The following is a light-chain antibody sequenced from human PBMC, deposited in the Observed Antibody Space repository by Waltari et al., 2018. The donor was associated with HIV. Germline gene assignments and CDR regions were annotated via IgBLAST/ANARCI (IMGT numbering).Light chain of an antibody. CDR2: DAS. V-gene: IGKV1-33*01. J-gene: IGKJ2*01. CDR3: LQYASPRYT. CDR1: QELNDS. Sequence: DIQMIQSPSSLSASVGDSDTITFQASQELNDSLNWYQHKPGKAPKLLIYDASNLETGVPSRFNGSGSGADFTFTISSVQPEDIATYYCLQYASPRYTFGQGTKVEIK.